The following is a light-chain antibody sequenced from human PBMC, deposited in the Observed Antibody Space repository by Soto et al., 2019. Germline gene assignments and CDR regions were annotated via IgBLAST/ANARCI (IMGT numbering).Light chain of an antibody. CDR1: SSDVGEENY. CDR3: SSFAGSPVV. J-gene: IGLJ2*01. Sequence: QSVLTQPPSASGSPGQSVTITCSGTSSDVGEENYVSWYQQHPGKVPKLILYEVSKRPSGVPDRFSGSRSGNTASLTVSGLQAADEADYYCSSFAGSPVVFGGGTKVTVL. CDR2: EVS. V-gene: IGLV2-8*01.